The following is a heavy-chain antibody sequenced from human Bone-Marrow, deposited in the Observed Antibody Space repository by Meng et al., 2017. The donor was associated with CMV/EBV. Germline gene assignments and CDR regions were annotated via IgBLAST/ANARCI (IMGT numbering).Heavy chain of an antibody. J-gene: IGHJ6*02. D-gene: IGHD3-22*01. V-gene: IGHV3-15*01. Sequence: GESLKISCAASGFIFSNAWVSWVRQAPGKGLEWVGRIKSKSDGGTTDYAAPVEGRFTISRDDSKNTLYLQMNSLKIEDTAVYYCTTHYSDSSGYRSGMDVWGQGTTVTVSS. CDR3: TTHYSDSSGYRSGMDV. CDR1: GFIFSNAW. CDR2: IKSKSDGGTT.